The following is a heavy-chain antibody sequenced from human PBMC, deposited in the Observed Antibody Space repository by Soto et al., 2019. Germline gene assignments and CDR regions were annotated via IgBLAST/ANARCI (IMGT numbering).Heavy chain of an antibody. J-gene: IGHJ4*02. CDR3: ARRGSGTYSIDY. CDR2: IWSDGSDK. CDR1: GFSFSSYG. Sequence: QVQLVESGGGVVQPGSSLRLSCAASGFSFSSYGMHWVRQAPGKGLEWVAVIWSDGSDKDYADSVKGRFTVSRDNSKNTLYLQMNSLRVEDTAVYYCARRGSGTYSIDYWGQGTLVTVSS. V-gene: IGHV3-33*01. D-gene: IGHD1-26*01.